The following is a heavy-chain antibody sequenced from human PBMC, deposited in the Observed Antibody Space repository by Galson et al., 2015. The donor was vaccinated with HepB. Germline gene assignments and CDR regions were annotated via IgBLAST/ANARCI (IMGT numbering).Heavy chain of an antibody. Sequence: SVKVSCKASGYTFTSYGISWVRQARGQGLEWMGWISAYNGNTFYAPKFQGRVTVTKDTSTTTAYMELRSLRSDDTAVYYCARDLERGIAVPGAIWFFDLWGRGTLVTVSS. D-gene: IGHD6-19*01. CDR3: ARDLERGIAVPGAIWFFDL. CDR2: ISAYNGNT. V-gene: IGHV1-18*01. CDR1: GYTFTSYG. J-gene: IGHJ2*01.